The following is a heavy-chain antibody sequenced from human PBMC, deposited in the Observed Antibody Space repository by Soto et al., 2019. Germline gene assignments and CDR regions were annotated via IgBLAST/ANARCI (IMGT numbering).Heavy chain of an antibody. CDR1: GYTFSDFD. Sequence: ASVKVSCKASGYTFSDFDINWLRQASGQGLEWMGWMNAKSGDTFFPQRFQGKFNMTWDTSLSTAYMEVGSLTSGDTAIYYCARGNPFNYAGFDVWGQGTTVTVSS. V-gene: IGHV1-8*01. CDR2: MNAKSGDT. D-gene: IGHD3-16*01. J-gene: IGHJ6*02. CDR3: ARGNPFNYAGFDV.